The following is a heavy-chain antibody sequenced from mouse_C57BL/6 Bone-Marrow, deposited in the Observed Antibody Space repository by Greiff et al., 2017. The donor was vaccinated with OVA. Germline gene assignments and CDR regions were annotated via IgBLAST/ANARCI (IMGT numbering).Heavy chain of an antibody. D-gene: IGHD2-3*01. CDR1: GYTFTSYW. CDR2: IYPGSGST. J-gene: IGHJ4*01. Sequence: QVQLQQPGAELVKPGASVKMSCKASGYTFTSYWITWVKQRPGQGLEWIGDIYPGSGSTNYNEKFKSKATLTVDTSSNTAYMQLSSLTSEDSAVYYCAREGYYLYYAMDYWGQGTSVTVSS. V-gene: IGHV1-55*01. CDR3: AREGYYLYYAMDY.